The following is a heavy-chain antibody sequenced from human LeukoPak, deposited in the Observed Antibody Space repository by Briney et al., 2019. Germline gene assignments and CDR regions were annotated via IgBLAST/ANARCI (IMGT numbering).Heavy chain of an antibody. J-gene: IGHJ4*02. V-gene: IGHV3-30*04. Sequence: GGSLRLSCAASGFTFSSYAMHWVRQAPGKGLEWEAVISYDGSNKYYADSVKGRFTISRDNSKNTLYLQMNSLRAEDTAVYYCASFLVWGQGTLVTVSS. CDR2: ISYDGSNK. D-gene: IGHD3-3*02. CDR1: GFTFSSYA. CDR3: ASFLV.